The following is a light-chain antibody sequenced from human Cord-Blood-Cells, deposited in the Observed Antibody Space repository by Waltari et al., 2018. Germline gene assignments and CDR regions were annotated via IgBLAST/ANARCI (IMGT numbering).Light chain of an antibody. V-gene: IGLV3-21*04. CDR3: QVWDSSSDHPV. J-gene: IGLJ2*01. Sequence: YVLTQPPSVSVAPGKTARITCGGNNIGSKSVHWYQQKPGQAPVLVIYYDSDRPSGIPERFTGSNSGNTATLTISRVEAGDEADYYCQVWDSSSDHPVFGGGTKLTVL. CDR1: NIGSKS. CDR2: YDS.